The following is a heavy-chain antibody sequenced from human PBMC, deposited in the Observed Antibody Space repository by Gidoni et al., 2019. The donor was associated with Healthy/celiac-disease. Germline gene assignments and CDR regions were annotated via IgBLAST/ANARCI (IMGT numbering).Heavy chain of an antibody. J-gene: IGHJ6*02. CDR3: VKDKGGYCSGGSCYSGYYYYYGMDV. Sequence: EVQLVESGGGLVQPGGSLRLSCSASGFTFSSYAMHWVRQPPGKGLEYVSAISSNGGSTYYADSVKGRFTISRDNSKNTLYLQMSSLRAEDTAVYYCVKDKGGYCSGGSCYSGYYYYYGMDVWGQGTTVTVSS. V-gene: IGHV3-64D*06. D-gene: IGHD2-15*01. CDR2: ISSNGGST. CDR1: GFTFSSYA.